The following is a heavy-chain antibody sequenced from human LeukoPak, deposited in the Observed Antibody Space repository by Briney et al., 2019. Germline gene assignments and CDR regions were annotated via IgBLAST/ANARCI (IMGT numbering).Heavy chain of an antibody. Sequence: GESLKISCKASGYSFTSFWIGWVRQMPGKGLGWMGIIYLGDSDTRYSPSFQGQVTISADKSISTAYLQWSSLKASDTAMYYCARLPPGIAVAGPAGLDYWGQGTLVTVSS. CDR1: GYSFTSFW. V-gene: IGHV5-51*01. J-gene: IGHJ4*02. CDR3: ARLPPGIAVAGPAGLDY. D-gene: IGHD6-19*01. CDR2: IYLGDSDT.